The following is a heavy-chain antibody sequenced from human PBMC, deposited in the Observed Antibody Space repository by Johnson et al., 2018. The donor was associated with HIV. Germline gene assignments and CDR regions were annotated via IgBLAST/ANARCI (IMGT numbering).Heavy chain of an antibody. CDR1: GFTFGDYA. CDR2: IRSKAYGGTT. V-gene: IGHV3-49*04. Sequence: VQLVESGGGLVQPGRSLRLSCTASGFTFGDYAMSCVRQAPGKGLEWVGFIRSKAYGGTTEYASSVKGRFTISRDDSKSNAYLQMNSLKTEDTAVYYCTRARGLTTVKAFDIWGQGTMVTVSS. CDR3: TRARGLTTVKAFDI. J-gene: IGHJ3*02. D-gene: IGHD4-17*01.